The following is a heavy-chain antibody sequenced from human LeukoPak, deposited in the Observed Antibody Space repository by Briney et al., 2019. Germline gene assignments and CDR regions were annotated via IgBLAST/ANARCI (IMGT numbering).Heavy chain of an antibody. CDR1: GGSISSGGYY. CDR3: AKHAFLYSGSYYDS. V-gene: IGHV3-23*01. J-gene: IGHJ4*02. D-gene: IGHD1-26*01. CDR2: VSGSGGST. Sequence: ETLSLTCTVSGGSISSGGYYWSWVRQAPGKGLEWVSSVSGSGGSTYYADSVKGRFTISRDNSKNTLYLQMNSLRAEDTAVYYCAKHAFLYSGSYYDSWGQGTLVTVSS.